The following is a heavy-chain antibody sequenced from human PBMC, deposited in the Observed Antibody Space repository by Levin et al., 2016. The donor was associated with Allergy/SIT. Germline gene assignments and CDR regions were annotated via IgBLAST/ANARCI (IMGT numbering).Heavy chain of an antibody. J-gene: IGHJ4*02. V-gene: IGHV3-21*04. CDR3: TRENS. CDR2: ITSSSSYI. CDR1: GFTFSSYS. Sequence: GGSLRLSCAASGFTFSSYSMNWVRQAPGKGLEWVSSITSSSSYIYYADSVKGRFTLSRDNSKNTLYLQMNSLRADDTAVYYCTRENSWGLGTLVTVSS.